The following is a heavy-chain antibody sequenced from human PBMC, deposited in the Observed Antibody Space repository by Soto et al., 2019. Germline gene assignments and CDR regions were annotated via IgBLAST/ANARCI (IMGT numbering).Heavy chain of an antibody. V-gene: IGHV3-66*01. J-gene: IGHJ4*02. D-gene: IGHD2-15*01. CDR1: GFTVSSNY. CDR2: IYSGGST. CDR3: ARGYCSGGSCAFDY. Sequence: EVQLVESGGGLVQPGGSLRLSCAASGFTVSSNYMSWVRQAPGKGLEWVSVIYSGGSTYYADSVKGRVTISRDNSKNTLYLQMNSLRAEDTAVYYCARGYCSGGSCAFDYWGQGTLVTVSS.